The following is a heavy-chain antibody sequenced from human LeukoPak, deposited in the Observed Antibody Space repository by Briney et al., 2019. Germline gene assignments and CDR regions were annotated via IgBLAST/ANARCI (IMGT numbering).Heavy chain of an antibody. CDR2: IYSGGST. J-gene: IGHJ3*02. Sequence: GGSLRLSCAASGFTVSSNYMSWVRQAPGKGLEWVSVIYSGGSTYYADSVKGRFTISRDNSKNTLYLQMNSLRAEDTAVYYCARDLRSNSWYDAFDMWGQGTMVTVSS. D-gene: IGHD6-13*01. CDR1: GFTVSSNY. CDR3: ARDLRSNSWYDAFDM. V-gene: IGHV3-66*01.